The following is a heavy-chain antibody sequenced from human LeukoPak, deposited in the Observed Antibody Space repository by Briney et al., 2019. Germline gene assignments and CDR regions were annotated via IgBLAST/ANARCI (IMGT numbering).Heavy chain of an antibody. CDR2: ISSSSSTI. D-gene: IGHD3-16*01. Sequence: GGSLRLSCAASGFSFSSCAMNWVRQAPGKGLEWVSYISSSSSTIYYADSVKGRFTISRDNANNSLYLQMNSLRDEDTAVYYCSRTYYDLPGYWGQGTLVTVSS. CDR3: SRTYYDLPGY. V-gene: IGHV3-48*02. J-gene: IGHJ4*02. CDR1: GFSFSSCA.